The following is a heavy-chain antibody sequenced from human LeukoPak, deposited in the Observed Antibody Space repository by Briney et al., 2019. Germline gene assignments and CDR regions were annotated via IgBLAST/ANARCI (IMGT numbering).Heavy chain of an antibody. V-gene: IGHV3-33*01. CDR2: IWYDGSNK. CDR1: GFTFSSYG. J-gene: IGHJ5*02. CDR3: ARGDPLDPFDP. Sequence: GGSLGLSCAASGFTFSSYGMHWVRQAPGKGLEWVAVIWYDGSNKYYADSVKGRFTISRDNSKNTLYLQMNSLRAEDTAVYYCARGDPLDPFDPWGQGTLVTVSS.